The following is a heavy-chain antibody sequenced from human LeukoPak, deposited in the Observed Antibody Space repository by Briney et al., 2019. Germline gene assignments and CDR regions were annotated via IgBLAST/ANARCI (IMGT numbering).Heavy chain of an antibody. D-gene: IGHD3-10*01. J-gene: IGHJ4*02. CDR2: IIPIFGTA. Sequence: SVKVSCKASGGTFSSYAISWVRQAPGQGLEWMGGIIPIFGTANYAQKLQGRVTITADKSTSTAYMELSSLRSEDTAVYYCARLGLMVRGVIGYWGQGTLVTVSS. CDR3: ARLGLMVRGVIGY. V-gene: IGHV1-69*06. CDR1: GGTFSSYA.